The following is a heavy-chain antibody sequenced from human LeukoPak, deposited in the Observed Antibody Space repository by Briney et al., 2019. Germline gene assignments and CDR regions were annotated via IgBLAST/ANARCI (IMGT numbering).Heavy chain of an antibody. J-gene: IGHJ3*02. V-gene: IGHV3-11*03. CDR2: ISSSSSYT. D-gene: IGHD3-10*01. Sequence: GGSLRLSCAASGFTFSDYYMSWIRQAPGKGLEWVSYISSSSSYTNYADSVKGRFTISRDNAKNSLYLQMNSLRAEDTAVYYGVMCQLGFGGGGAFDIWGQGTMVTVSS. CDR1: GFTFSDYY. CDR3: VMCQLGFGGGGAFDI.